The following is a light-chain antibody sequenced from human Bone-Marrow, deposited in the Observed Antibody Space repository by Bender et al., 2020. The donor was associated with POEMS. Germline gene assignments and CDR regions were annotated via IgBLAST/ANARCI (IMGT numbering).Light chain of an antibody. Sequence: QSALTQPASVSGSPGQSITISCTGTSMDIGAYTFVSWYQQRPGQALKLMIYDDTSRPSGVSHRFSGSKSGNTASLTISGLQAEDEADYYCTSYSTSSTVIFGGGTKLTVL. CDR2: DDT. CDR1: SMDIGAYTF. CDR3: TSYSTSSTVI. V-gene: IGLV2-14*03. J-gene: IGLJ2*01.